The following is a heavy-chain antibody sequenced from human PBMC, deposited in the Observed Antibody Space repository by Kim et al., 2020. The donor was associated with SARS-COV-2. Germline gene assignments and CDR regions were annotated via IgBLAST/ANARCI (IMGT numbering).Heavy chain of an antibody. J-gene: IGHJ4*02. CDR2: IDGSDGTT. Sequence: GGSLRLSCTTSGFTFTGYAMSWVRQAPGKGLEWVSSIDGSDGTTYYVDSVKGRFTISRDNSKNTLYLQMSNLRADDTAVYYCMKGGWGWIWDHLGQGTLVTVSS. CDR3: MKGGWGWIWDH. D-gene: IGHD2-2*03. CDR1: GFTFTGYA. V-gene: IGHV3-23*01.